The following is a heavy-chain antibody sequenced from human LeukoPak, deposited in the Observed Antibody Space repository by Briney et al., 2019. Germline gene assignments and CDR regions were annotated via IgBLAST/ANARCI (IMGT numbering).Heavy chain of an antibody. CDR3: AREGNSGYYPY. Sequence: GGSLRLSCAASGLTFSSYPMHWVRQAPGKGLEWVAVISYDGSEKHYADPVKGRFTISRDNSKNTLYLQMSSLRAEDTAMYYCAREGNSGYYPYWGQGILVTVSS. CDR1: GLTFSSYP. D-gene: IGHD3-22*01. J-gene: IGHJ4*02. V-gene: IGHV3-30-3*01. CDR2: ISYDGSEK.